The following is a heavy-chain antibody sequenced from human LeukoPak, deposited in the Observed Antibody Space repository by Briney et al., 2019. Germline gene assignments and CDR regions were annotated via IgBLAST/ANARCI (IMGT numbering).Heavy chain of an antibody. CDR2: IDWDDDK. J-gene: IGHJ5*02. CDR1: GFLLSTSGMC. Sequence: SGPTLVNPTQTLTLTCTFSGFLLSTSGMCVSWIRQPPGKALEWLALIDWDDDKYYSTSLKTRLTISKDTSKNQVVLTMTNMDPVDTATYYCARTLYSSGSWVYDPWGQGTLVTVSS. D-gene: IGHD6-19*01. V-gene: IGHV2-70*01. CDR3: ARTLYSSGSWVYDP.